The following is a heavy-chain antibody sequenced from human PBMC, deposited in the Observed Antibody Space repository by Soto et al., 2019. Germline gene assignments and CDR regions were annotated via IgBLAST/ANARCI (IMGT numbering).Heavy chain of an antibody. CDR3: ARQTRNWNYDRIDY. Sequence: GASVKVSCKASGGTFSSYAISWVRQAPGQWLECMGGIIPIFVTANYAQKFQGRVTITADDSISTAYMELSSLRSEDTAVYYCARQTRNWNYDRIDYWGQGTLVTVSS. J-gene: IGHJ4*02. D-gene: IGHD1-7*01. V-gene: IGHV1-69*13. CDR1: GGTFSSYA. CDR2: IIPIFVTA.